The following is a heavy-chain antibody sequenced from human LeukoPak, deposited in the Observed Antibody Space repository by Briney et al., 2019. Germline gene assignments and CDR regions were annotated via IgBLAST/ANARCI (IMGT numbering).Heavy chain of an antibody. CDR1: GYAFTSYY. J-gene: IGHJ4*02. V-gene: IGHV1-46*01. D-gene: IGHD1-26*01. Sequence: ASVKVSCKASGYAFTSYYMHWVRQAPGQGLEWMGIINPSGGSTSYAQMFQGRVTMTRDMSTTTVYMELTSLRSEDTAVYYCARNIGSGFDYWGQGALVTVSS. CDR2: INPSGGST. CDR3: ARNIGSGFDY.